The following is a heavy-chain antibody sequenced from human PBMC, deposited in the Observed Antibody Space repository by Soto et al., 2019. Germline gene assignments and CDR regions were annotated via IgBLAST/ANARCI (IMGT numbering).Heavy chain of an antibody. D-gene: IGHD1-26*01. V-gene: IGHV3-33*01. CDR3: ARGRGSGSFYQLDY. CDR2: IYYDGSNE. CDR1: GFHFSNHC. Sequence: GGSLILSCAASGFHFSNHCRHWVRQAPGKGLEWVARIYYDGSNEYYADSVKGRFTISRDNSKNTVYLQMNSLRVEDTAVYYCARGRGSGSFYQLDYWGQGTLVTVSS. J-gene: IGHJ4*02.